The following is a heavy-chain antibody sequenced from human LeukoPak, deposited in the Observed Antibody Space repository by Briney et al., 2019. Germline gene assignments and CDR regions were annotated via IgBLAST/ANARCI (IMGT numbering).Heavy chain of an antibody. D-gene: IGHD2-21*01. CDR1: GGSISSGSYY. J-gene: IGHJ5*02. Sequence: SETLSLTCTVSGGSISSGSYYWSWIRQPAGKGLEWIGRIYTSGSTNYNPSLKSRVTISVHTSKNQFSLKLSSVTAADTAVYYSARDYCGGDCYLDNWFDPWGQGTLVTVSS. CDR2: IYTSGST. V-gene: IGHV4-61*02. CDR3: ARDYCGGDCYLDNWFDP.